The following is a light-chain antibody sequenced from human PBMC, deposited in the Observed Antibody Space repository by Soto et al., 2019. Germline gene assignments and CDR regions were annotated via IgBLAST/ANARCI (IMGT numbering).Light chain of an antibody. V-gene: IGKV1-5*03. CDR3: QHYNSYSEA. J-gene: IGKJ1*01. Sequence: DIQMTLSPSTVSGSVGDRVTITCRASQTISSWLAWYQQKPGKAPKLLIYKASTLKSGVPSRFSGSGSGTEFTLTIRSLQPDDFATYYCQHYNSYSEAFGQGTKVDIK. CDR1: QTISSW. CDR2: KAS.